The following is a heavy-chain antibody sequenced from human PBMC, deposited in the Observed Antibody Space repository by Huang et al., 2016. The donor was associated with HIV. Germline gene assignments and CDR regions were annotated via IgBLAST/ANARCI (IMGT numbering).Heavy chain of an antibody. CDR3: ARGRGSSWSLFDN. CDR2: INHRGQS. V-gene: IGHV4-34*01. Sequence: QVQLHQWGAGLLRPSETLSLTCAVYGGSFSDFFWSWIRQSPGKGLEWLGEINHRGQSNYNPSLKSRVTIAVDPSKKQFALKLKSVTAADTSIYYCARGRGSSWSLFDNWGQGSLITVLS. D-gene: IGHD6-13*01. CDR1: GGSFSDFF. J-gene: IGHJ4*02.